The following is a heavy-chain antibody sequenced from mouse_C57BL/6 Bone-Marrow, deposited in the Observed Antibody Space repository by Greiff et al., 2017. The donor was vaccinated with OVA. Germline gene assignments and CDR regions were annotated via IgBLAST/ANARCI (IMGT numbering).Heavy chain of an antibody. V-gene: IGHV1-69*01. CDR1: GYTFTSYW. J-gene: IGHJ3*01. D-gene: IGHD2-5*01. CDR3: AREGYSNLFAY. CDR2: IDPSDSYT. Sequence: QVQLKQPGAELVMPGASVQLSCKASGYTFTSYWMHWVKQRPGPGLEWIGEIDPSDSYTNYNQKFKGKSTLTVDKSSSTAYMQLSSLTSEDSAVYYCAREGYSNLFAYWGQGTLVTVSA.